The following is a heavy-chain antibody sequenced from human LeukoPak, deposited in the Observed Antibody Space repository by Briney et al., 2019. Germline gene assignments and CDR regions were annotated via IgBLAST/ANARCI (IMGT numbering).Heavy chain of an antibody. CDR3: ARVPREGDIRRTDFQQ. Sequence: PSETLSLTCAVYGGSFSGYYWSWIRQPPGKGLEWIGEINYSGSTNYNPSLKSRVTISVDTSKNQFSLKLSSVHAADPAVYYGARVPREGDIRRTDFQQWGQGTLVTVSS. D-gene: IGHD2-21*02. CDR1: GGSFSGYY. J-gene: IGHJ1*01. CDR2: INYSGST. V-gene: IGHV4-34*01.